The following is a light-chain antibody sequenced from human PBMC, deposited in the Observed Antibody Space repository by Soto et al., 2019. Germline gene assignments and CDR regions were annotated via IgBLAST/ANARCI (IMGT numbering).Light chain of an antibody. CDR2: EVT. CDR3: SSYTTPNTVI. Sequence: QSALTQPASVSGSPGQSITISCSGTNSDIGASNYVSWYQHHPDKAPKLIIYEVTDRPSGVSYRFSGSKSGNTASLTISGLQAEDEADYYCSSYTTPNTVIFGGGTKLTVL. CDR1: NSDIGASNY. V-gene: IGLV2-14*01. J-gene: IGLJ2*01.